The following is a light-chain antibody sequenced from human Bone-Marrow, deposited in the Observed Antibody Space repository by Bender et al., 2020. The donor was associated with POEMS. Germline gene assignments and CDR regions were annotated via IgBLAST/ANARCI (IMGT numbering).Light chain of an antibody. CDR3: AVWDDSLNGWV. Sequence: GTPGQRVTISCSGGSSNIGAHAVNWYQHLPGTAPKLLIYSSHRRPSEVPDRFSGSRSGTSASLAISGLQSEDEADYYCAVWDDSLNGWVFGGGTKLTVL. J-gene: IGLJ3*02. CDR1: SSNIGAHA. V-gene: IGLV1-44*01. CDR2: SSH.